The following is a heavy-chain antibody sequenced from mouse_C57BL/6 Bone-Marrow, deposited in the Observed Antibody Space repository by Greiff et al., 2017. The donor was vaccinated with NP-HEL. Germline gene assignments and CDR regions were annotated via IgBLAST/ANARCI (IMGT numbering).Heavy chain of an antibody. D-gene: IGHD2-3*01. J-gene: IGHJ3*01. CDR2: ISSGGSYT. V-gene: IGHV5-6*02. CDR3: ARPNGYYVAY. Sequence: EVKLVESGGDLVKPGGSLKLSCAASGFTFSSYGMSWVRQTPDKRLEWVATISSGGSYTYYPDSVKGRFTISRDNAKNTPYLQMSSLKSEDTAMYYCARPNGYYVAYWGQGTLVTVSA. CDR1: GFTFSSYG.